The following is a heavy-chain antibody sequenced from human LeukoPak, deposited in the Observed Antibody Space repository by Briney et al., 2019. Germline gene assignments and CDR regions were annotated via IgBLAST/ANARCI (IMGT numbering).Heavy chain of an antibody. D-gene: IGHD2-2*01. J-gene: IGHJ6*04. CDR2: FDPEDGET. V-gene: IGHV1-24*01. CDR3: ARDWCSSTSCQYYYYGMDV. CDR1: GYTLTELS. Sequence: GASVKVSCKVSGYTLTELSMHWVRQAPGKGLEWMGGFDPEDGETIYAQKFQGRVTITADESTSTAYMELSSLRSEDTAVYYCARDWCSSTSCQYYYYGMDVWGKGTTVTVSS.